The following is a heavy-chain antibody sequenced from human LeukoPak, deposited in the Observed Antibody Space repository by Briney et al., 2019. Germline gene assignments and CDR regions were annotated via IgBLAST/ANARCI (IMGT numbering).Heavy chain of an antibody. CDR1: GFNLTDHW. D-gene: IGHD2-8*01. J-gene: IGHJ4*02. CDR2: IWYDGSNK. Sequence: GGSLRLSCAASGFNLTDHWMRRVRQAPGKGLVWVAVIWYDGSNKYYADSVKGRFTISRDNSKNTLYLQMNSLRAEDTAVYYCARDRYCTNGVCWGFDYWGQGTLVTVSS. V-gene: IGHV3-33*08. CDR3: ARDRYCTNGVCWGFDY.